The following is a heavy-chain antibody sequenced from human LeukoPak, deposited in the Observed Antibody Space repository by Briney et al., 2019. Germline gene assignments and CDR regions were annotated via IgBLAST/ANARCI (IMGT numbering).Heavy chain of an antibody. V-gene: IGHV4-59*01. Sequence: SETLSLTCTVSGGSISSYYWSWIRQPPGKGLEWIGYIYDSGRTNYNPSLKRRVYISVDTSKNQFSLKLSSVTAADTAVYYCARLYGSGSYYIDYWGQGTLVTVSS. J-gene: IGHJ4*02. CDR2: IYDSGRT. CDR3: ARLYGSGSYYIDY. CDR1: GGSISSYY. D-gene: IGHD3-10*01.